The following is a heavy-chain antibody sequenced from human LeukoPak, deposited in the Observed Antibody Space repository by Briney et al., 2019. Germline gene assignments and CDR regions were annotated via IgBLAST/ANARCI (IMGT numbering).Heavy chain of an antibody. V-gene: IGHV3-23*01. J-gene: IGHJ4*02. D-gene: IGHD2-15*01. CDR1: GFTFSSYA. CDR2: ISGSGGST. Sequence: GGSLRLSCAASGFTFSSYAMSWVRQAPGKGLEWVSGISGSGGSTYYADSVKGRFTISGDNSKNTLYLQMNSLRVEDTAVYYCAKDRGRTWVQVANWGQGTLVTVSS. CDR3: AKDRGRTWVQVAN.